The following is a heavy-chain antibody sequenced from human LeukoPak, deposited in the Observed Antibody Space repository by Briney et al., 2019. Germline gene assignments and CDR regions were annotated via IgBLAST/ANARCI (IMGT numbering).Heavy chain of an antibody. J-gene: IGHJ3*02. Sequence: SVKVSCKASGGTFSSYAISWVRQAPGQGLEWMGGIIPIFGAANYAQKFQGRVTITADESTSTTYMELSSLRSEDTAVYYCARFSVEAFDIWGQGTMVTVSS. CDR3: ARFSVEAFDI. CDR2: IIPIFGAA. CDR1: GGTFSSYA. V-gene: IGHV1-69*01.